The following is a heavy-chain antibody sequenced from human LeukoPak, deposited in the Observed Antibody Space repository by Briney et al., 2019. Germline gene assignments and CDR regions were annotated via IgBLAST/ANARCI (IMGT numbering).Heavy chain of an antibody. CDR2: IYSGGST. J-gene: IGHJ6*03. V-gene: IGHV3-66*01. Sequence: TGGSLRLSCAASGLTVSSDYMSWVRQAPGKGLEWVSVIYSGGSTYYADSVKGRFTISRDNAKNTLYLQMNSLRAEDTALYYCARVGLGYCSGGSCYQTGYYYYYYMDVWGKGTTVTISS. D-gene: IGHD2-15*01. CDR3: ARVGLGYCSGGSCYQTGYYYYYYMDV. CDR1: GLTVSSDY.